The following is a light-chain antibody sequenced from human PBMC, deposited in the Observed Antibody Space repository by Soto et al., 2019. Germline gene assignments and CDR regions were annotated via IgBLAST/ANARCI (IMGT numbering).Light chain of an antibody. Sequence: QSVLTQPPSASGSPGQSVTISCTGTSSDVGGYKYVSWYQHHPGNAPKLMIYEDTKRPSGVPDRFSGSKSGNTGSLTVSGLQAEDEAYYYCSSYAGNNDYVFGTGTKLTVL. CDR3: SSYAGNNDYV. J-gene: IGLJ1*01. CDR2: EDT. V-gene: IGLV2-8*01. CDR1: SSDVGGYKY.